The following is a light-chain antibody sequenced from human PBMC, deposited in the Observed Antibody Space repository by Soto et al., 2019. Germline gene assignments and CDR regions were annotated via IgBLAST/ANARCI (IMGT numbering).Light chain of an antibody. CDR1: SSDVGGYNY. Sequence: QSALTQPASVSGSPGQSITISCTGTSSDVGGYNYVSWYQQHPGKAPKLLIYDVSNRPSGVSTRFSGSKSGTTASLSISGRQAEDDADYYYSSYTSSSTLDVVFGGGTKLTVL. V-gene: IGLV2-14*01. J-gene: IGLJ2*01. CDR3: SSYTSSSTLDVV. CDR2: DVS.